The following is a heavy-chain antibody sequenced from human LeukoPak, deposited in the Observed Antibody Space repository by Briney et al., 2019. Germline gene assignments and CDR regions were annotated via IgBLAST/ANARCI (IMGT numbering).Heavy chain of an antibody. CDR2: IYYSGST. V-gene: IGHV4-39*01. CDR3: ARQRQWLVPYYFDY. Sequence: SETLSLTCTVSGGSISSSSYYWGWIRQPPGKGLEWIGSIYYSGSTYYNPSLKSRVTISVDTSKSQFSLKLSSVTAADTAVYYCARQRQWLVPYYFDYWGQGTLVTVSS. CDR1: GGSISSSSYY. J-gene: IGHJ4*02. D-gene: IGHD6-19*01.